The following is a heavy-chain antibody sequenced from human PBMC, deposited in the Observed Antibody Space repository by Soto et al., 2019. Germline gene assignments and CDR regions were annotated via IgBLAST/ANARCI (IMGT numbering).Heavy chain of an antibody. J-gene: IGHJ4*02. V-gene: IGHV3-72*01. Sequence: EVQLVESGGGLVQPGGSLRLSCAASGFTFSAYYMDWVRQVPGKGLEWVGRTRNKANSYCPEYAPSVKGRFIISRHDLEDSMYLQMNSLKTEDTAVYYCARDTGGSYDFWGQGALVTVSS. D-gene: IGHD1-26*01. CDR2: TRNKANSYCP. CDR3: ARDTGGSYDF. CDR1: GFTFSAYY.